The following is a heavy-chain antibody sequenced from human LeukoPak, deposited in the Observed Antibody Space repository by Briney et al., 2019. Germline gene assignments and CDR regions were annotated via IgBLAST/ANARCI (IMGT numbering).Heavy chain of an antibody. CDR3: ARTNYDILAY. V-gene: IGHV3-23*01. CDR1: GFTFSTYA. D-gene: IGHD3-9*01. Sequence: GGSLRLSCAASGFTFSTYAMSWVRQAPGKGLQWVSATSGSGVSTYYADSVRGRFTISRDNSKNTVYLQMNSLGDDDTAVYYCARTNYDILAYWGQGTLVTVSS. CDR2: TSGSGVST. J-gene: IGHJ4*02.